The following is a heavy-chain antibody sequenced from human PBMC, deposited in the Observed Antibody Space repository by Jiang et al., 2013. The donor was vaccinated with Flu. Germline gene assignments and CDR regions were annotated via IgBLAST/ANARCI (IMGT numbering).Heavy chain of an antibody. CDR2: FIGMMM. CDR1: GFSLITSGVG. V-gene: IGHV2-5*02. D-gene: IGHD4-17*01. CDR3: AHIDYGAAYYYYRMDV. Sequence: KPTQTLTLTCTFSGFSLITSGVGVGWIRQPPRKGPGVACTHFIGMMMSATAPSLKSRLTITKDTSKNQVVLTMTNMDPVDTATYYCAHIDYGAAYYYYRMDVWGQGTPGHRLL. J-gene: IGHJ6*02.